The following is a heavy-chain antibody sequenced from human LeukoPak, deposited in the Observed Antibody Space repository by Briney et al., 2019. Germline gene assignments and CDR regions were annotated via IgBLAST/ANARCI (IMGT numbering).Heavy chain of an antibody. CDR3: AKLWFGELLYSH. CDR1: GFTFSSYG. CDR2: IRYDGSNK. J-gene: IGHJ4*02. D-gene: IGHD3-10*01. V-gene: IGHV3-30*02. Sequence: GGSLRLSCAASGFTFSSYGMHWVRQAPGKGLEWVAFIRYDGSNKYYAGSVKGRFTISRDNSKNTLYLQMNSLRAEDTAVYYCAKLWFGELLYSHWGQGTLVTVSS.